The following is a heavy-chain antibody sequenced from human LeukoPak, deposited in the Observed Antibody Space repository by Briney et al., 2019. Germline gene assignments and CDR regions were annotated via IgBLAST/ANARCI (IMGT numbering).Heavy chain of an antibody. CDR1: GFTVSSNY. CDR2: IYSGGST. Sequence: RGSLRLSCAASGFTVSSNYMSWVRQAPGKGLEWVSVIYSGGSTYYADSVKGRFTISRDNSKNTLYLQMNSLRAEDTAVYYCARDARWGKGGAAYWGQGTLVTVSS. V-gene: IGHV3-53*01. CDR3: ARDARWGKGGAAY. J-gene: IGHJ4*02. D-gene: IGHD3-16*01.